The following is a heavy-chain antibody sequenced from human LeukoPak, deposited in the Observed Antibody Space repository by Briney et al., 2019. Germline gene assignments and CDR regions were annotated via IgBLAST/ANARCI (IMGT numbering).Heavy chain of an antibody. CDR2: ISSSSSYT. J-gene: IGHJ4*02. CDR1: VFTFSDYY. V-gene: IGHV3-11*05. D-gene: IGHD3-10*01. CDR3: ARDLTYCYGSGSSD. Sequence: PGGSLRLSCAASVFTFSDYYMSWIRQARGKGLEWVSYISSSSSYTNYADCEKGRFTISRDNAKNSLYLQMNSLRAEDAAVYYCARDLTYCYGSGSSDWGQGTLVTVSS.